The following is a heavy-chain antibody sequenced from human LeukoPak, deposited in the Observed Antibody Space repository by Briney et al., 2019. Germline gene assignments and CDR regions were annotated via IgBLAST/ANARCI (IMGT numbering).Heavy chain of an antibody. J-gene: IGHJ4*02. V-gene: IGHV4-38-2*01. D-gene: IGHD3-3*01. CDR3: VRYDSRGSGSTQSDY. CDR1: GYPISSGYY. Sequence: SETLSLTCAVSGYPISSGYYWGWIRQPPGKGLEWIGRIFQSGSTSYNPSLKSRVTMSVDTSKNQFSLQLTSVTAADTAVYYCVRYDSRGSGSTQSDYWGQGTLVTISS. CDR2: IFQSGST.